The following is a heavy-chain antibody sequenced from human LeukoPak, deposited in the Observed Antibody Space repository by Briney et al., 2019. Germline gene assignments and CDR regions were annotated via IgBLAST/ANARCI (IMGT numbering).Heavy chain of an antibody. CDR1: GFTFSSSG. D-gene: IGHD1-26*01. Sequence: GGSLRLSCAASGFTFSSSGMSWVRQVPGKGLEWVSGISASGGSTSYADSVRGRFTISRDNSKNTLYLQMNSLRAEDTAVYYCAKGGKWDVTPFDYWGQGTLVTVSS. CDR2: ISASGGST. CDR3: AKGGKWDVTPFDY. V-gene: IGHV3-23*01. J-gene: IGHJ4*02.